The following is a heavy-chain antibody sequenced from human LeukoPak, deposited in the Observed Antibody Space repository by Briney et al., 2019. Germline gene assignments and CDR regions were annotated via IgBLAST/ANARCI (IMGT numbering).Heavy chain of an antibody. V-gene: IGHV3-30*02. D-gene: IGHD3-22*01. CDR1: GFTFSSYG. J-gene: IGHJ4*02. Sequence: GGSLRLSCAASGFTFSSYGMHWVRQAPGKGLEWVAFIRYDGSNKYYADSVKDRFTISRDNSKNTLYLQMNSLRAEDTAVYYCAKEGSGYYPYYFDYWGQGTLVTVSS. CDR2: IRYDGSNK. CDR3: AKEGSGYYPYYFDY.